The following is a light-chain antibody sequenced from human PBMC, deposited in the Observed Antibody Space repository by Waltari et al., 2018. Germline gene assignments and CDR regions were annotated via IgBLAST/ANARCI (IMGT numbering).Light chain of an antibody. CDR3: QQYGNSPRT. Sequence: ETVLTQSPGTLYSSPGERATLSCRASQSVTSSHLAWYQQKPGQAPRLLIYGASSRATGIPDRFSGSGSGTDFTLTITRLEPEDFAVYYCQQYGNSPRTFGQGTEVEIK. CDR1: QSVTSSH. V-gene: IGKV3-20*01. J-gene: IGKJ1*01. CDR2: GAS.